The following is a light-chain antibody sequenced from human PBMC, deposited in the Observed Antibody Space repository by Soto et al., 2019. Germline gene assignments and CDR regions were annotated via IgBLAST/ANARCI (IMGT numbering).Light chain of an antibody. CDR3: QQGYTTLWT. CDR2: AAS. J-gene: IGKJ1*01. Sequence: DIQMTQSPSSLSASIGDGVTIACRASQYIGNYLNWYQQKPGKAPKVLISAASRLQSGVSSRFSGSGSGTHFALTISNLQPEDFATYYCQQGYTTLWTFGQGTKVELK. V-gene: IGKV1-39*01. CDR1: QYIGNY.